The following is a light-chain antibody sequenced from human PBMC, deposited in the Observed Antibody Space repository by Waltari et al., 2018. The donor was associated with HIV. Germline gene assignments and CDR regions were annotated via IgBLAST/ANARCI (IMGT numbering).Light chain of an antibody. J-gene: IGLJ2*01. CDR1: NSNIWSGYD. CDR2: ANA. V-gene: IGLV1-40*01. Sequence: QSVLMQPPSVSGAPGQRVTMSCAGTNSNIWSGYDLHWYQQLPGTAPKFLIYANANRPSGVPDRCSGSKSGTSASLAITGLQAEDEADYYCQSFDTSLGVVFGGGTKVTVL. CDR3: QSFDTSLGVV.